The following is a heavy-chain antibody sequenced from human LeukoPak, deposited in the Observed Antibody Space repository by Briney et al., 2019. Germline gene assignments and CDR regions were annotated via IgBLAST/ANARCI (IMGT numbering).Heavy chain of an antibody. J-gene: IGHJ4*02. Sequence: GGSLRLSCAASGFTFSSYAMHWVRQAPGKGLEWVSGINWNSGSIGYADSVKGRFTISRDNAKNSLYLQMNSLRAEDTALYYCAKDTGYYYDSSNYLGYWGQGTLVTVSS. V-gene: IGHV3-9*01. D-gene: IGHD3-22*01. CDR2: INWNSGSI. CDR1: GFTFSSYA. CDR3: AKDTGYYYDSSNYLGY.